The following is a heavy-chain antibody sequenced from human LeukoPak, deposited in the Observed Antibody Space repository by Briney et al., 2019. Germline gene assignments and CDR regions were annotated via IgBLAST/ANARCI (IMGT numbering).Heavy chain of an antibody. V-gene: IGHV1-46*01. D-gene: IGHD3-22*01. CDR1: GYTFTSYY. CDR2: INPSDGST. J-gene: IGHJ6*03. Sequence: ASVKVSCKASGYTFTSYYIHWVRQAPGQGLEWMGIINPSDGSTNYAQKFQDRVTMTRDTSISTAYMELSRLRSDDTAVYYCARDRDRTYDSTAYYYYYMDVWGKGTTVTISS. CDR3: ARDRDRTYDSTAYYYYYMDV.